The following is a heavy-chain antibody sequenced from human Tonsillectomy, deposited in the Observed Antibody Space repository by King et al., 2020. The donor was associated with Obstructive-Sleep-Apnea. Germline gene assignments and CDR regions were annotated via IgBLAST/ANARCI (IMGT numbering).Heavy chain of an antibody. V-gene: IGHV4-59*01. CDR1: GGSIYGFY. Sequence: QLQESGLGLVKPSETLSLTCTVSGGSIYGFYWSWIRQPPGKGLEWIGFIYDTGKTNYNPSLKSRVPISIDTSRNQFSLKLISVTAADTAVYYCARLAAAADTDSWGQGTLVTVSS. D-gene: IGHD6-13*01. CDR3: ARLAAAADTDS. CDR2: IYDTGKT. J-gene: IGHJ4*02.